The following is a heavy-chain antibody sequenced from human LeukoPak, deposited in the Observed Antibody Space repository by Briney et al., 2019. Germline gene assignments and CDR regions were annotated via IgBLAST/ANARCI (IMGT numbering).Heavy chain of an antibody. J-gene: IGHJ4*02. CDR1: GSTFSSYW. CDR2: IKQDGSEK. Sequence: GGSLRLSCVASGSTFSSYWISWVRQAPGKGLEWVANIKQDGSEKYYVDSVKGRFTISRDNAKNSLYLQMNSLRAEDTAVYYCARGAWTFDYWGQGTLVSVSS. CDR3: ARGAWTFDY. V-gene: IGHV3-7*01. D-gene: IGHD3/OR15-3a*01.